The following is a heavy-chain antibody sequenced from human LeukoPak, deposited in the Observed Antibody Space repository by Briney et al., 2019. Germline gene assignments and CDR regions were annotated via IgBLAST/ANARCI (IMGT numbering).Heavy chain of an antibody. J-gene: IGHJ5*02. Sequence: SETLSLTCTVSGGSISSGGYYWSWIRQHPGKGLEWIGYIYYSGSTNYNPSLKSRVTMSVDTSKNQFSLKLSSVTAADTAVYYCARESNWNYKNWFDPWGQGTLVTVSS. CDR2: IYYSGST. V-gene: IGHV4-61*08. CDR1: GGSISSGGYY. CDR3: ARESNWNYKNWFDP. D-gene: IGHD1-7*01.